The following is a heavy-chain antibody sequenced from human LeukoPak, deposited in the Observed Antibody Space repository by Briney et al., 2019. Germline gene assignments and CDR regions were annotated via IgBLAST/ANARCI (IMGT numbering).Heavy chain of an antibody. CDR1: GFTFSNYN. D-gene: IGHD4-17*01. CDR2: ISSSSTYI. Sequence: GGSLRLSCATSGFTFSNYNMNWVRQAPGKGLEWVSVISSSSTYIYYADSVKGRFTISRDNSKNSLYLQMNSLRTEDTALYYCAKDTLTHDYGIDPPENQLDYWGQGTLVTVSS. CDR3: AKDTLTHDYGIDPPENQLDY. V-gene: IGHV3-21*04. J-gene: IGHJ4*02.